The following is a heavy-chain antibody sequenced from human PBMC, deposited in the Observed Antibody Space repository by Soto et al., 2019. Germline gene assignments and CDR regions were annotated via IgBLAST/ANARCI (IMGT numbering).Heavy chain of an antibody. Sequence: SLRLSCAASGFTFSSYSMNWVRQAPGKGLEWVSSISSSSSYIYYADSVKGRFTISRDNAKNSLYLQMNSLRAEDTAVYYCARDPSYDSSGYYPDYWGQGTLVTVSS. CDR1: GFTFSSYS. CDR2: ISSSSSYI. J-gene: IGHJ4*02. V-gene: IGHV3-21*01. CDR3: ARDPSYDSSGYYPDY. D-gene: IGHD3-22*01.